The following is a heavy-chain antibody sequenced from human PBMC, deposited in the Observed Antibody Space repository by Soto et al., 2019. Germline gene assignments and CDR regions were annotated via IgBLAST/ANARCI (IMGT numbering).Heavy chain of an antibody. D-gene: IGHD4-17*01. CDR2: IIPFFATS. V-gene: IGHV1-69*12. J-gene: IGHJ3*02. CDR1: GGNFRSES. CDR3: ARGHDFGGNSEAYDI. Sequence: QVQLVQSGAEVKKPGSSVKVSCKASGGNFRSESINWVRQAPGQGLEWMGGIIPFFATSDYAQKFQGRLTTTADESTTTAYMELSPLSSQDTAVYYCARGHDFGGNSEAYDIWCQGTMVTVSS.